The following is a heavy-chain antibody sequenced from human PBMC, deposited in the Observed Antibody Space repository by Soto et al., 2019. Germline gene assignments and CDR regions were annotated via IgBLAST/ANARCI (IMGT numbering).Heavy chain of an antibody. Sequence: EVQLVESGGGLVKPGGSLRLSCAASGFTVSTYSMHWVRQAPGKGLEWVSSISTTSTYIYYADSVKGRFTISRDNAKNSLFLQMNSLRAEDTAVYYCARDFKYDISTSLYGMDVWGQGTTVTVSS. CDR3: ARDFKYDISTSLYGMDV. CDR1: GFTVSTYS. CDR2: ISTTSTYI. J-gene: IGHJ6*02. V-gene: IGHV3-21*02. D-gene: IGHD3-9*01.